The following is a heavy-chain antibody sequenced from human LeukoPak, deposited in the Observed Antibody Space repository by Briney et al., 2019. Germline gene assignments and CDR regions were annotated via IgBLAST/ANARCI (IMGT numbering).Heavy chain of an antibody. V-gene: IGHV3-30*02. J-gene: IGHJ6*03. CDR2: IHKIGSNK. D-gene: IGHD3-10*01. Sequence: PGGPLNPSWPPLGFTFITYALNWFRRPPARGLKGVPLIHKIGSNKYYADSVKGRFTISRDNSKNTLYLQMNSLRAEDTAVYYCAKDSRRIWFRELLSYYYYMDVWGKGTTVTVSS. CDR3: AKDSRRIWFRELLSYYYYMDV. CDR1: GFTFITYA.